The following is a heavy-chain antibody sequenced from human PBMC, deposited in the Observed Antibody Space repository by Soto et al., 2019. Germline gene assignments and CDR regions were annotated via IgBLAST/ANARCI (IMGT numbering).Heavy chain of an antibody. CDR2: IYYSGTT. D-gene: IGHD1-26*01. Sequence: SETLSLTCTVSGGSISSGGYYWSWIRQPPGKGLEWIGYIYYSGTTYYNPSLKSRVTMSVDTSKNQFSLKLSSVTAADTAVYYCARGLITGSQYSGGWYYFDSWGQGTQVTVSS. J-gene: IGHJ4*02. CDR1: GGSISSGGYY. CDR3: ARGLITGSQYSGGWYYFDS. V-gene: IGHV4-61*08.